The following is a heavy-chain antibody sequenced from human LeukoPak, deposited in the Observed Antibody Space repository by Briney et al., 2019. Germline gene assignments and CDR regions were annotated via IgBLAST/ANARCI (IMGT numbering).Heavy chain of an antibody. CDR2: INPNSGGT. CDR1: GYTFTGYY. J-gene: IGHJ4*02. V-gene: IGHV1-2*06. CDR3: ARDWISVGATSPDDY. Sequence: ASVKVSCKASGYTFTGYYMHWVRQAPGQGLEWMGRINPNSGGTNYAQKFQGRVTMTRDTSISTAYMELSRLRSDDTAVYYCARDWISVGATSPDDYWGRGTLVTVSS. D-gene: IGHD1-26*01.